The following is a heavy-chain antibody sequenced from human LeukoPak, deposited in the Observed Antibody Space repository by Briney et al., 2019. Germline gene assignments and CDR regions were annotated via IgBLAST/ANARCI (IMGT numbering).Heavy chain of an antibody. CDR1: GGSISSGGYY. Sequence: RSSETLSLTCTVSGGSISSGGYYWSWIRQHPGKGLEWIGYIYYSGSTNYNPSLKSRVTISVDTSKNQFSLKLSSVTAADTAVYYCAGTGNYYDSSGSWGNFDYWGQGTLVTVSS. D-gene: IGHD3-22*01. CDR2: IYYSGST. V-gene: IGHV4-61*08. J-gene: IGHJ4*02. CDR3: AGTGNYYDSSGSWGNFDY.